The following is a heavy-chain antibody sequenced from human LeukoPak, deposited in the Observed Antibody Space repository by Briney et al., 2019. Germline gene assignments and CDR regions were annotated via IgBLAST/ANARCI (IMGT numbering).Heavy chain of an antibody. V-gene: IGHV4-61*02. CDR2: IYTSGST. D-gene: IGHD3-22*01. CDR3: ARVLDDSSGYYSWGAFDI. J-gene: IGHJ3*02. CDR1: GGSISSGTYY. Sequence: PSETLSLTCTVSGGSISSGTYYWRWIRQPAGKGLEWIGRIYTSGSTNNNPSLKSRVTISVDTSKNQFSLKLSSVTAADTAVYYCARVLDDSSGYYSWGAFDIWGQGTMVTVSS.